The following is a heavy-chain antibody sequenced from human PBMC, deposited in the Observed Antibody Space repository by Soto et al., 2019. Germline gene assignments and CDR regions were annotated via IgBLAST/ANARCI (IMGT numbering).Heavy chain of an antibody. CDR3: AKDHGSSGYGVDG. CDR1: GFTFSNYA. CDR2: ISGSGGST. D-gene: IGHD6-13*01. Sequence: EVQLLESGGGLVQPGGSLRLSCAASGFTFSNYAVTWVRQAPGKGLEWVSTISGSGGSTYYADSVKGRFTISRDNSKNRMYLQMNSLRAEDTAVYYCAKDHGSSGYGVDGWGQGTLVTVSS. V-gene: IGHV3-23*01. J-gene: IGHJ4*02.